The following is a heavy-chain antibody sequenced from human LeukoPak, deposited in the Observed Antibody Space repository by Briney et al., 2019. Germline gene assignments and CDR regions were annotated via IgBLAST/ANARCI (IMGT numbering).Heavy chain of an antibody. CDR1: GFTFSNYV. CDR2: ISGSGDST. V-gene: IGHV3-23*01. CDR3: ARESPYYYDSPDAFDI. D-gene: IGHD3-22*01. Sequence: GGSLRLSCAASGFTFSNYVMSWVRQAPGKGLEWVPGISGSGDSTYYADSVKGRFTISRDNSKNTLYLQMNSLRVEDTAVYYCARESPYYYDSPDAFDIWGRGTMVTVSS. J-gene: IGHJ3*02.